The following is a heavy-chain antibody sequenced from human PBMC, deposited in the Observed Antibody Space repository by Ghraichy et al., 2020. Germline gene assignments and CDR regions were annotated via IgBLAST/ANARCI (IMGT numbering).Heavy chain of an antibody. J-gene: IGHJ4*02. D-gene: IGHD5-12*01. V-gene: IGHV3-23*01. CDR2: ISGSGGST. CDR1: GFTFSSYA. CDR3: AKDVYSGSDYEYFFDY. Sequence: GESLNISCAASGFTFSSYAMSWVRQAPGKGLEWVSTISGSGGSTYYADSVKGRFTISRDNSKNTLYLQMNSLRAEDTAVYYCAKDVYSGSDYEYFFDYWGQGTLVTVSS.